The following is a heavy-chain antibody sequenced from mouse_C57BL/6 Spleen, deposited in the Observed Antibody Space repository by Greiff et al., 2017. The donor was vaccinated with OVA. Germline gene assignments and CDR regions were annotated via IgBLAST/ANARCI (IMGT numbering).Heavy chain of an antibody. V-gene: IGHV5-4*01. J-gene: IGHJ4*01. Sequence: EVMLVESGGGLVKPGGSLKLSCAASGFTFSSYAMSWVRQTPEKRLEWVATISDGGSYTYYPDNVKGRFTISRDNAKNNLYLQMSHLKSEDTAMYYCAREGGWDYAMDYWGQGTSVTVSS. CDR3: AREGGWDYAMDY. CDR2: ISDGGSYT. CDR1: GFTFSSYA. D-gene: IGHD3-3*01.